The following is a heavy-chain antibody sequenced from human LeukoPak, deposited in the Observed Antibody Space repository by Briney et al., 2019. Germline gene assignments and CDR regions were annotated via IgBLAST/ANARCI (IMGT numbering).Heavy chain of an antibody. CDR2: ISGSGGST. CDR1: GFTFSSYA. J-gene: IGHJ4*02. V-gene: IGHV3-23*01. Sequence: PGGSLRLSCAASGFTFSSYAMSWVRQAPGKGLEWASAISGSGGSTYYADSVKGRFTISRDNSKNTLYLQMNSLRAEDTAVYYCAKDKNIAGGQDYWGQGTLVTVSS. CDR3: AKDKNIAGGQDY. D-gene: IGHD6-13*01.